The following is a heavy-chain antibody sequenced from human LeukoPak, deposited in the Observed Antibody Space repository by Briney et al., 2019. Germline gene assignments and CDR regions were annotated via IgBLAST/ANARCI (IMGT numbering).Heavy chain of an antibody. J-gene: IGHJ4*02. D-gene: IGHD1-7*01. CDR2: IKQDGSEK. Sequence: KAGGSLRLSCAASGFTFSSYWMSWVRQAPGKGLEWVANIKQDGSEKYYVDSVKGRFTISRDNAKNSLYLQMNGLRAEDTAVYYCARASYWNYEYRRDFDYWGQGTLVTVSS. CDR3: ARASYWNYEYRRDFDY. CDR1: GFTFSSYW. V-gene: IGHV3-7*01.